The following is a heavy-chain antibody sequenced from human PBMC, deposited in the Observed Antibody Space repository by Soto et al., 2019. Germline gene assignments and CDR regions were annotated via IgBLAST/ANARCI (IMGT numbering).Heavy chain of an antibody. V-gene: IGHV3-23*01. J-gene: IGHJ4*02. CDR1: GFTFSSYA. CDR3: ANRITIFGVVITSDYFDY. Sequence: PGGYLRLSCAASGFTFSSYAMSWVRQAPGKGLEWVSAISGSGGSTYYADSVKGRFTISRDNSKNTLYLQMNSLRAEDTAVYYCANRITIFGVVITSDYFDYWGQGTLVTVSS. D-gene: IGHD3-3*01. CDR2: ISGSGGST.